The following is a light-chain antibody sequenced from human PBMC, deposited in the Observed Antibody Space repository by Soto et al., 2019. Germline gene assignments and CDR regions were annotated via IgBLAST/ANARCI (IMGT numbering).Light chain of an antibody. CDR3: QQRSSWPPT. J-gene: IGKJ4*01. Sequence: EIVLTQSPATLSLSPGERATLSCRASQSVSNDLVWYHQKPGQAPRLVIYYASNRASGIPARFSGSGSGTDFTLTINSLEPEDFAVYYCQQRSSWPPTFGGGTKVEFK. CDR2: YAS. CDR1: QSVSND. V-gene: IGKV3-11*01.